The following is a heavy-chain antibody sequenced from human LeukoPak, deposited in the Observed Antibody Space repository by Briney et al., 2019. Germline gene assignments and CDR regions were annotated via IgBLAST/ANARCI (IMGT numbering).Heavy chain of an antibody. CDR2: IYYSGST. Sequence: PSETLSLTCTVSGGSISSSSYYWGWIRRPPGKSLEWIGSIYYSGSTYYSPSLKSRITISVDTSKNQFSLKMSSVTAADTALYYCTRQYSSGRGDFDYWGQGTLVTVSS. D-gene: IGHD6-19*01. CDR3: TRQYSSGRGDFDY. J-gene: IGHJ4*02. CDR1: GGSISSSSYY. V-gene: IGHV4-39*01.